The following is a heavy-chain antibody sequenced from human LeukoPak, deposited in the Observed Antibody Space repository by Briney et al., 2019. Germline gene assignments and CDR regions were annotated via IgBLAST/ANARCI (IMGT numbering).Heavy chain of an antibody. CDR3: AKDLYDILTGYLFDY. V-gene: IGHV3-7*03. Sequence: GASLRLSCAASGFTFSNYCLTWVRQAPGQGLEWVANIKQDVSEKHYADSVKGRFTITRDNSKNSPYMQLNSLRSEDTAVYYCAKDLYDILTGYLFDYWGQGTLVTVSS. D-gene: IGHD3-9*01. CDR1: GFTFSNYC. J-gene: IGHJ4*02. CDR2: IKQDVSEK.